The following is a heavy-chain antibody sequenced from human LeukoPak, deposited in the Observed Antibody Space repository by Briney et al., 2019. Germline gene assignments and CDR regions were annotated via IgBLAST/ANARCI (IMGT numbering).Heavy chain of an antibody. V-gene: IGHV4-39*01. J-gene: IGHJ5*02. CDR2: MYYRGIT. Sequence: PSETLSLTCSVSGGSITTSGYYWGWLRQPPGKGLEWIASMYYRGITYYNPSLKSRVTTSVDTSKNHFSLRLSSVTAADTAVYYCARHWKYCNVGDCHDNWFDPWGQGTLVTVSS. CDR1: GGSITTSGYY. CDR3: ARHWKYCNVGDCHDNWFDP. D-gene: IGHD2-8*02.